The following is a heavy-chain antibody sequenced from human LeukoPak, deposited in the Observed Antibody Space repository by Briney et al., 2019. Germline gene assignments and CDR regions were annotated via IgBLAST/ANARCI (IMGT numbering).Heavy chain of an antibody. V-gene: IGHV3-74*01. J-gene: IGHJ4*02. Sequence: GGSLRLSCAASGFTFSSHLMHWVRHAQGTGLVWVSSVKSDGTATNYADSVKGRFTISRDNAKNTLYLQMNSLRVEDTAVYYCVRKFATGDWGQGTLVTVSS. CDR2: VKSDGTAT. D-gene: IGHD1-14*01. CDR1: GFTFSSHL. CDR3: VRKFATGD.